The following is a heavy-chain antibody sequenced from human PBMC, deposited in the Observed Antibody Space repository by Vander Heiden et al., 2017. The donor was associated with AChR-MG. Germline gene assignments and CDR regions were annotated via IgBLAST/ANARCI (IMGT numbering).Heavy chain of an antibody. CDR1: GYTFTGYY. V-gene: IGHV1-2*02. J-gene: IGHJ4*02. Sequence: QVQLVQSGAEVKKPGASVKVSCKASGYTFTGYYMHWVRQAPGQGLEWMGWINPNSGGTNYEQKFQGRVTMTRDTSISTAYMELSRLRSDDTAVYYCARDSSSSLLDYWGQGTLVTVSS. D-gene: IGHD6-6*01. CDR2: INPNSGGT. CDR3: ARDSSSSLLDY.